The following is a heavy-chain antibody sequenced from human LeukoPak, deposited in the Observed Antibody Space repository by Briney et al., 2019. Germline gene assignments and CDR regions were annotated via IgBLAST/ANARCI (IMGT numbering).Heavy chain of an antibody. Sequence: PGGSLRLSCAASGFTFSSYATSWVRQAPGKGLEWVSAISGSGGSTYYADSVKGRFTISRDNSKNTLYLQMNSLRAEDTAVYYCAKDPKVYAVAGPFDYWGQGTLVTVSS. CDR1: GFTFSSYA. J-gene: IGHJ4*02. CDR2: ISGSGGST. CDR3: AKDPKVYAVAGPFDY. D-gene: IGHD6-19*01. V-gene: IGHV3-23*01.